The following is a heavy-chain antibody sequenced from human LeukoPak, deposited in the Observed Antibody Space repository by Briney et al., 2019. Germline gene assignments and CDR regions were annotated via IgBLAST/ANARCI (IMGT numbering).Heavy chain of an antibody. J-gene: IGHJ3*02. CDR3: ARDSQFVAAAGSDAFDI. D-gene: IGHD6-13*01. CDR1: GGSMSSYY. Sequence: PSETLSLTCTVSGGSMSSYYWSWIRQPPGKGLEWIGYIYDSGSTNHNPSLKSRVTISVDTSKNQFSLKLSSVTAADTAVYYCARDSQFVAAAGSDAFDIWGQGTMVTVSS. V-gene: IGHV4-59*12. CDR2: IYDSGST.